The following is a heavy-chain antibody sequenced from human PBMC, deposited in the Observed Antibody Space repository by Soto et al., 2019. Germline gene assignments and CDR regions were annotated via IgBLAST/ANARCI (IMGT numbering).Heavy chain of an antibody. CDR2: INPIVSMS. D-gene: IGHD3-10*01. V-gene: IGHV1-69*02. CDR1: GDTFSFYT. CDR3: AASYGSGYPAFDY. J-gene: IGHJ4*02. Sequence: QVQLVQSETEVKKPGSSVKVSCKTSGDTFSFYTINWVRQAPGLGLEWVGRINPIVSMSNYAQKFQGRVSMTADKSTSTAYMELRSLRSDDTAMYFCAASYGSGYPAFDYWGQGALVIVSS.